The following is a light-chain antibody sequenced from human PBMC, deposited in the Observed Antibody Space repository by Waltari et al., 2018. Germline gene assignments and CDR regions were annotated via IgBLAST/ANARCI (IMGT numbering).Light chain of an antibody. CDR2: EVS. V-gene: IGLV2-8*01. J-gene: IGLJ1*01. CDR1: SSDVGYYNY. CDR3: SSYAGNNFYV. Sequence: QSALTHPPSASGSPGQSVTISCTGTSSDVGYYNYVSWYQQHPGKAPKLMIFEVSKRFSGVPDRFSGSKSANTASLTVSGLQAEDEADYYCSSYAGNNFYVFGTGTTVTVL.